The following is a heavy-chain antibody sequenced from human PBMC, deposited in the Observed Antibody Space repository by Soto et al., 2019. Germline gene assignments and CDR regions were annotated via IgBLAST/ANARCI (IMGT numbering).Heavy chain of an antibody. V-gene: IGHV3-74*01. CDR1: GFTFSDNW. CDR3: TRGGTRTTYWGLFDS. J-gene: IGHJ4*02. CDR2: ISGDASST. Sequence: EVKVVESGGGLVQPGGSLRLSCAASGFTFSDNWMHWGPQPPGKGPVWVSRISGDASSTSYADSVKGRFTISRDSAKNTVYLQMDSLRVEDTAVYYCTRGGTRTTYWGLFDSWGQGTLVTVSS. D-gene: IGHD7-27*01.